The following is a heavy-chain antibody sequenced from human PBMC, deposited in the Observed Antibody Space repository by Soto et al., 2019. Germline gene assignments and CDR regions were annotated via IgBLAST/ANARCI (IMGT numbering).Heavy chain of an antibody. CDR3: TTEVSLDPLSFDYYGTDF. D-gene: IGHD3-16*01. Sequence: GGSLRLSCAASGFTFSNAWMNWVRQAPGKGLEWVGRIKSKTDGGTTDYAAPVKGRFTISRDDSKNTLYLQMNSLKTEDTAVYYCTTEVSLDPLSFDYYGTDFWRQGTTVTVS. CDR1: GFTFSNAW. V-gene: IGHV3-15*07. CDR2: IKSKTDGGTT. J-gene: IGHJ6*02.